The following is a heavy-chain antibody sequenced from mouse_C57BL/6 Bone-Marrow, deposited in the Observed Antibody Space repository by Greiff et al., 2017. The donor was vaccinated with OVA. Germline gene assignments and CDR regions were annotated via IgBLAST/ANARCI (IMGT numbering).Heavy chain of an antibody. V-gene: IGHV5-12*01. CDR2: ISNGGGST. Sequence: EVHLVESGGGLVQPGGSLKLSCAASGFTFSDYYMYWVRQTPEKRLEWVAYISNGGGSTDYPDTVKGRFTISRDNAKNTLYLQMSRLKSEDTAMYYCARQDPYDYDVGFAYWGQGTLVTVSA. J-gene: IGHJ3*01. CDR3: ARQDPYDYDVGFAY. CDR1: GFTFSDYY. D-gene: IGHD2-4*01.